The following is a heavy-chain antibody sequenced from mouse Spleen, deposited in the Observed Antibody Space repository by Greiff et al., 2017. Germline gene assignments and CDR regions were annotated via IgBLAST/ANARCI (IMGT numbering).Heavy chain of an antibody. V-gene: IGHV5-17*01. CDR3: ARRTTVVEDWYFDV. J-gene: IGHJ1*01. D-gene: IGHD1-1*01. CDR1: GFTFSDYG. CDR2: ISSGSSTI. Sequence: EVQLVESGGGLVKPGGSLKLSCAASGFTFSDYGMHWVRQAPEKGLEWVAYISSGSSTIYYADTVKGRFTISRDNAKNTLFLQMTSLRSEDTAMYYCARRTTVVEDWYFDVWGAGTTVTVSS.